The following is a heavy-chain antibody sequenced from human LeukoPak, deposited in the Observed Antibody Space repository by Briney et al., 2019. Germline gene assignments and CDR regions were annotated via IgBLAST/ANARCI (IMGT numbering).Heavy chain of an antibody. CDR2: INPNSGGT. CDR1: GYTFTGCY. D-gene: IGHD2-15*01. CDR3: ARDLRDIVVVVAATSLSY. J-gene: IGHJ4*02. Sequence: ASVKVSCKASGYTFTGCYMHWVRQAPGQGLEWMGWINPNSGGTNYAQKFQGRVTMTRDTSIGTAYMELSRLRSDDTAVYYCARDLRDIVVVVAATSLSYWGQGTLVTVSS. V-gene: IGHV1-2*02.